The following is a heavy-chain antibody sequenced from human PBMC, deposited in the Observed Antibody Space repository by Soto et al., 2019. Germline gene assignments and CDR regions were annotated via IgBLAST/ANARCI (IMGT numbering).Heavy chain of an antibody. Sequence: SETLSLTCVVSGGSISGGGSYWSWIRQPPEKGLEWIGYIHHSGSTYYNPSLKSRVTISVGRSKNQFSLKLTSVTAADTAVFYCARLDGYNSFDYWGLGTLVTAPQ. CDR2: IHHSGST. CDR3: ARLDGYNSFDY. J-gene: IGHJ4*02. CDR1: GGSISGGGSY. D-gene: IGHD5-12*01. V-gene: IGHV4-30-2*01.